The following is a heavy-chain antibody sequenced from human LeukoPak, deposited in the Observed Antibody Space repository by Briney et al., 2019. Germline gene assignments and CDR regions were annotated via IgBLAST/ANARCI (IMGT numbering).Heavy chain of an antibody. CDR3: AKDRGIISDY. D-gene: IGHD3-10*01. Sequence: GGSLRLSCAASGFTVSSNYMSWVRQAPGKGLEWVSIIYTGGSTYYADSVKGRFTISRDNSKNTLYLQMNSLRVEDTAVYYCAKDRGIISDYWGQGTLVTVSS. V-gene: IGHV3-53*01. J-gene: IGHJ4*02. CDR2: IYTGGST. CDR1: GFTVSSNY.